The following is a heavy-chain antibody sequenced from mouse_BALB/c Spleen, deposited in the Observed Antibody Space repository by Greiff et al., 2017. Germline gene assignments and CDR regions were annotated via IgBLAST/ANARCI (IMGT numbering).Heavy chain of an antibody. CDR2: ISYSGST. V-gene: IGHV3-2*02. CDR1: GYSITSDYA. D-gene: IGHD2-14*01. J-gene: IGHJ4*01. CDR3: ARNHRYDGVYAMDY. Sequence: DVQLQESGPGLVKPSQSLSLTCTVTGYSITSDYAWNWIRQFPGNKLEWMGYISYSGSTSYNPSLKSRISITRDTSKNQFFLQLNSVTTEDTATYYCARNHRYDGVYAMDYWGQGTSVTVSS.